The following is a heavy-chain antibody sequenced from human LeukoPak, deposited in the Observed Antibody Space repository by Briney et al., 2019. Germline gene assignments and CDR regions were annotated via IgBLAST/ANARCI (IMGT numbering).Heavy chain of an antibody. CDR2: ISYDGSNK. D-gene: IGHD1-1*01. CDR1: GFTFSSYA. J-gene: IGHJ5*02. Sequence: GRSLRLSCAASGFTFSSYAMHWVRQAPGKGLEWVVVISYDGSNKYYADSVKGRFTISRDNSKNTLYLQMNSLRAEDTAVYYCARAPRVQLNWFDPWGQGTLVTVSS. CDR3: ARAPRVQLNWFDP. V-gene: IGHV3-30-3*01.